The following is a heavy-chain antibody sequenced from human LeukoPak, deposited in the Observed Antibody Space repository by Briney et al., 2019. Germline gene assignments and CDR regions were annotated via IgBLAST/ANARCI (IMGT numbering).Heavy chain of an antibody. V-gene: IGHV3-30*18. D-gene: IGHD2-21*02. CDR2: ISYDGSNK. Sequence: GGSLRLSCAASGFTFRSYGMHWVRQAPGKGLEWVAVISYDGSNKYYADSVKGRFTISRDNSKNTLYLQMNSLRGEDTAVYYCAKEMVVTAREFDYWGQGTLVTVSS. J-gene: IGHJ4*02. CDR3: AKEMVVTAREFDY. CDR1: GFTFRSYG.